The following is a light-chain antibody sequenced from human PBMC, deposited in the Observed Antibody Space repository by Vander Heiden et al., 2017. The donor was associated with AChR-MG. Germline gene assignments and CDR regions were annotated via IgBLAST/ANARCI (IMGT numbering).Light chain of an antibody. CDR2: DVS. CDR3: SSYTSSSTLV. Sequence: QSALTQPAPVSGSPGQSITISCTGTSSDVGGCNCVSWYQQHPGKAPKLMIYDVSNRPSGVSNRFSGSKSGNTASLTISGLQAEDEADYYCSSYTSSSTLVFGGGTKLTVL. J-gene: IGLJ2*01. CDR1: SSDVGGCNC. V-gene: IGLV2-14*03.